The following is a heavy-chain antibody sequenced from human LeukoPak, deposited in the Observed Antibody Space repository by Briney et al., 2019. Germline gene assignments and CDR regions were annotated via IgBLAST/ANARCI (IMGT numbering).Heavy chain of an antibody. D-gene: IGHD3-3*01. Sequence: SETLSLTCTVSGGSISSYYWSWIRQPPGKGLECIGYIYYSGTTNYNPSLKSRVTISVDTSKNQFSLKLSSVTAADTAVYYCAREEGPDDLWSRADAFDIWGQGTMVTVSS. CDR3: AREEGPDDLWSRADAFDI. CDR1: GGSISSYY. CDR2: IYYSGTT. V-gene: IGHV4-59*01. J-gene: IGHJ3*02.